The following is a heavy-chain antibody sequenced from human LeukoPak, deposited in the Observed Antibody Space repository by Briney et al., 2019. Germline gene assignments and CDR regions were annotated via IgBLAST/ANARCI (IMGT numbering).Heavy chain of an antibody. V-gene: IGHV3-33*01. CDR1: GFTFSTYG. CDR2: IWYDGNNK. CDR3: ATDQMYYYGSRSYSPFNH. D-gene: IGHD3-10*01. Sequence: GRALRLSCAASGFTFSTYGMQWVRQAPGKGLEWVALIWYDGNNKYYADSVKGRLTISRDNSKNTLYLQMNSLRAEDTAVYYCATDQMYYYGSRSYSPFNHWGQGTLVTVSP. J-gene: IGHJ4*02.